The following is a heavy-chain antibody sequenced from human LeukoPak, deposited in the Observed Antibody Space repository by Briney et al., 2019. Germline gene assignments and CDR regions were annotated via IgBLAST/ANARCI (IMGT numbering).Heavy chain of an antibody. CDR2: ISSSSSTI. J-gene: IGHJ4*02. CDR1: GFTVSSNY. V-gene: IGHV3-48*02. D-gene: IGHD1-14*01. Sequence: PGGSLRLSCAASGFTVSSNYMNWVRQAPGKGLEWVSYISSSSSTIYYADSVRGRFTISRDNAKSSLYLQMNSLRDEDTAVYYCARETPEYDWGQGTLVTVSS. CDR3: ARETPEYD.